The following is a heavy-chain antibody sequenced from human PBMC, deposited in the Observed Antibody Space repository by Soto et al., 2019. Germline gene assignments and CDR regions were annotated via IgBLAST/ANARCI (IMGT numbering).Heavy chain of an antibody. V-gene: IGHV3-49*03. Sequence: GGSLRLSCTASGFTFGDYAMSWFRQAPGKGLEWVGFIRSKAYGGTTEYAASVKGRFTISRDDSKSIAYLQMNSLKTEDTAVYYCTRDSSSWYLAHDAFDIWGQGTMVTVSS. J-gene: IGHJ3*02. D-gene: IGHD6-13*01. CDR1: GFTFGDYA. CDR2: IRSKAYGGTT. CDR3: TRDSSSWYLAHDAFDI.